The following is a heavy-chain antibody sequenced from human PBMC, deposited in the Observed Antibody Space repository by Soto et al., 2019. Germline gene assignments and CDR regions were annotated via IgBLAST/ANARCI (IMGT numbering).Heavy chain of an antibody. J-gene: IGHJ5*02. CDR1: GFSLTTAGAG. CDR2: IYWNVDT. CDR3: AHRGYGNYPRDNWFDP. D-gene: IGHD4-17*01. V-gene: IGHV2-5*01. Sequence: QITLRESGPTLVKPTQTLTLTCTFSGFSLTTAGAGVGWIRQPPGKALEWLALIYWNVDTRYSPSLKSRLTITKDTSKNLVVLRMTNMDPVDTATFYCAHRGYGNYPRDNWFDPWGQGILVIVSS.